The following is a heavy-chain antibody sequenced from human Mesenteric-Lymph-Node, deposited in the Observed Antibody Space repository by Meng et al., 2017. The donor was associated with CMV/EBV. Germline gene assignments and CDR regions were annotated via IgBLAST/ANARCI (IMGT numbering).Heavy chain of an antibody. CDR3: ALLGYCSNTSCSNNWFDP. CDR2: INHSGST. D-gene: IGHD2-2*01. J-gene: IGHJ5*02. Sequence: SCSGYYWSWIRQPPGEGLEWIGEINHSGSTNYNPSLKSRVTISVDTSKNQFSLKLSSVTAADTAVYYCALLGYCSNTSCSNNWFDPWGQGTLVTVSS. V-gene: IGHV4-34*01. CDR1: SCSGYY.